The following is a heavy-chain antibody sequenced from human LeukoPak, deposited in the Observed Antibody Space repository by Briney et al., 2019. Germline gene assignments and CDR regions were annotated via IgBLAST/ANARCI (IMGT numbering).Heavy chain of an antibody. CDR2: IYYSGST. V-gene: IGHV4-30-4*01. CDR3: ARDLPRYCSGGSCYTDAFDI. CDR1: GGSNSSGDYY. Sequence: SETLSLTCTVSGGSNSSGDYYWSWIRQPPGKGLEWIGYIYYSGSTYYNPSLKSRVTISVDTSKNQFSLKLSSVTAADTAVYYCARDLPRYCSGGSCYTDAFDIWGQGTMVTVSS. D-gene: IGHD2-15*01. J-gene: IGHJ3*02.